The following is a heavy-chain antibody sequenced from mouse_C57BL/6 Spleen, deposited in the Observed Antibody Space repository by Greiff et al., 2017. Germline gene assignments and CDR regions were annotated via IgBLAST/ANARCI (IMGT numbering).Heavy chain of an antibody. CDR2: INPNNGGT. J-gene: IGHJ3*01. D-gene: IGHD2-4*01. V-gene: IGHV1-18*01. CDR1: GYTFTDYN. CDR3: ARDERGPYDYDGAD. Sequence: EVQLQESGPELVKPGASVKIPCKASGYTFTDYNMDWVKQSHGKSLEWIGDINPNNGGTIYNQKFKGKATLTVDKSSSTAYMVLRSLTSEDTAVYYCARDERGPYDYDGADWGQGTLVTVSA.